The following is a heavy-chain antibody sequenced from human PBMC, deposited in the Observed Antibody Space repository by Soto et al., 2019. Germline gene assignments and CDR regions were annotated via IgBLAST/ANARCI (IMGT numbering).Heavy chain of an antibody. D-gene: IGHD1-26*01. CDR3: ARDRGPYSYGINGYFDL. CDR2: FSSSINYI. J-gene: IGHJ2*01. CDR1: GFTFSSYG. Sequence: EVQLVESGGGLVKPGESLRLSCAASGFTFSSYGMNWFRQAPGKGLEWVSFFSSSINYIYYADSVKGRFTISRDNAKNRLYLQMTSMGAEDTARYYGARDRGPYSYGINGYFDLWGRGTLVTVSS. V-gene: IGHV3-21*01.